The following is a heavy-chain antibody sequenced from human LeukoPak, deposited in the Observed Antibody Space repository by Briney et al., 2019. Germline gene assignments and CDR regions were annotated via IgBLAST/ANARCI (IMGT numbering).Heavy chain of an antibody. CDR2: IYSGGST. CDR1: GFTVSSNY. D-gene: IGHD3-22*01. CDR3: ARETYHYDSSGYRHYYFDY. Sequence: GGSLGLSCAASGFTVSSNYMSWVRQAPGKGLEWVSLIYSGGSTYYADSVKGRFTISRDNSKNTLYLQMNSLRAEDTAVYYCARETYHYDSSGYRHYYFDYWGQGTLVTVSS. J-gene: IGHJ4*02. V-gene: IGHV3-53*01.